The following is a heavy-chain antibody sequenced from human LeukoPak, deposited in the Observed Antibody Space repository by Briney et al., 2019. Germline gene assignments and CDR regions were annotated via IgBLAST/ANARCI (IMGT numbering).Heavy chain of an antibody. CDR3: ARGERRIVGERVGFDY. V-gene: IGHV1-8*01. CDR1: GYTLTSYD. Sequence: GASVKVSCKASGYTLTSYDINWVRQATGQGLEWMGWMNPNSGNTGYAQKFQGRVTMTRNTSISTAYMELSSLRSEDTAVYYCARGERRIVGERVGFDYWGQGTLVTVSS. J-gene: IGHJ4*02. CDR2: MNPNSGNT. D-gene: IGHD1-26*01.